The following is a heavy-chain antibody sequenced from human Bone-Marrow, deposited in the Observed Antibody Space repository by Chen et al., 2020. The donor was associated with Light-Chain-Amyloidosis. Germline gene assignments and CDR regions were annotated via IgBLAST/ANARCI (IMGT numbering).Heavy chain of an antibody. D-gene: IGHD3-3*01. J-gene: IGHJ3*01. V-gene: IGHV4-39*07. Sequence: QLQLQESGPGLVAPSRTLSLTCSVSGDSVTTRSHYWAWIRQSPRKGLEWIGSIVSGEITYYNPSLKSRVSISVDSSRNQVFLRLTSMTAGDTAMYYCARGPSEVKFGVVMSASPFDGWGHGTMITVSS. CDR3: ARGPSEVKFGVVMSASPFDG. CDR1: GDSVTTRSHY. CDR2: IVSGEIT.